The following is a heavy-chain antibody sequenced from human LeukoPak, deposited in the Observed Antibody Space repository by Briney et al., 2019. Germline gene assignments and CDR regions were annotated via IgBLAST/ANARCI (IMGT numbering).Heavy chain of an antibody. CDR2: IKSNIDGGTT. CDR3: TRVMAYCSGGSCYRGLSDY. V-gene: IGHV3-15*01. J-gene: IGHJ4*02. D-gene: IGHD2-15*01. Sequence: GGSLRLSCAASGFTFSDYWMHWVRQAPGKGLEWVGRIKSNIDGGTTDCAAPVKGRFTISRDDSKNTLYLQMNSLKSEDTAVYYCTRVMAYCSGGSCYRGLSDYWGQGTLVTVSS. CDR1: GFTFSDYW.